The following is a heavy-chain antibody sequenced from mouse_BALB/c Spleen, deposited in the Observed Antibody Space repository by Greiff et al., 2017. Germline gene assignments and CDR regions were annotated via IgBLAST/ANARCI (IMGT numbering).Heavy chain of an antibody. V-gene: IGHV5-17*02. Sequence: EVMLVESGGGLVQPGGSRKLSCAASGFTFSSFGMHWVRQAPEKGLEWVAYISSGSSTIYYADTVKGRFTISRDNPKNTLFLQMTSLRSEDTAMYYCARDNGIYAMDYWGQGTSVTVSS. J-gene: IGHJ4*01. D-gene: IGHD2-1*01. CDR1: GFTFSSFG. CDR3: ARDNGIYAMDY. CDR2: ISSGSSTI.